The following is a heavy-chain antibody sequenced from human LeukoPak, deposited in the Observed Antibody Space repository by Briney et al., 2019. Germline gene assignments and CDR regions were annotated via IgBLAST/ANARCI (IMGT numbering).Heavy chain of an antibody. Sequence: GGALRLSCSASGFTFSNYAMHWVRQAPGKGLEYVSAISSIGGSTYYADLVKGRFTISRDNSKNTLYLQMSSLRPEDTAVYFCVKERSGGFFDYWGQGTLVTVSS. V-gene: IGHV3-64D*09. D-gene: IGHD2-15*01. CDR1: GFTFSNYA. CDR2: ISSIGGST. J-gene: IGHJ4*02. CDR3: VKERSGGFFDY.